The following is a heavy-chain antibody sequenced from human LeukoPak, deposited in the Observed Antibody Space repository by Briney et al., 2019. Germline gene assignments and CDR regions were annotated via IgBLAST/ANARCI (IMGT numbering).Heavy chain of an antibody. Sequence: PGGSLRLSCAASGFTFSSYSMNWVRQAPGKGLEWVSYISSSSTIYYADSVKGRFTISRDNAKNSLYLQMNSLRAEDTAVYYCARGGIAVAWGQGTLVTVSS. CDR1: GFTFSSYS. CDR3: ARGGIAVA. V-gene: IGHV3-48*04. CDR2: ISSSSTI. D-gene: IGHD6-19*01. J-gene: IGHJ5*02.